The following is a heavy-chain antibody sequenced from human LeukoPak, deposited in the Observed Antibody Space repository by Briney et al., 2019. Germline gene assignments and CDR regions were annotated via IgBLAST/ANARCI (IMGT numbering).Heavy chain of an antibody. CDR1: GDSLGIYK. D-gene: IGHD2-15*01. CDR2: ISSSGSA. V-gene: IGHV4-59*01. Sequence: SETLSLTCSVSGDSLGIYKWSWIRQPPGKGLEWIAHISSSGSAIYNPSLMSRVSMSVDTSKNQFSLRLTSVTAADTAVYYCARDFEPHCSGGSCSAFDYWGQGTLVTVSS. J-gene: IGHJ4*02. CDR3: ARDFEPHCSGGSCSAFDY.